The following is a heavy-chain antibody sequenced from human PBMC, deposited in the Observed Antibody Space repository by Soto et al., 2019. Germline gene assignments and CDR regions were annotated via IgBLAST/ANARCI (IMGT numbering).Heavy chain of an antibody. D-gene: IGHD3-10*01. CDR3: ARDPTYYYGSGSSWNFDY. CDR2: IWYDGSNK. J-gene: IGHJ4*02. V-gene: IGHV3-33*01. Sequence: GGSLRLSCAASGFTFSSYGMHWVRQAPGKGLEWVAVIWYDGSNKYYADSVKGRFTISRDNSKNTLYLQMNSLRAEDTAVYYCARDPTYYYGSGSSWNFDYWGQGTLVTVSS. CDR1: GFTFSSYG.